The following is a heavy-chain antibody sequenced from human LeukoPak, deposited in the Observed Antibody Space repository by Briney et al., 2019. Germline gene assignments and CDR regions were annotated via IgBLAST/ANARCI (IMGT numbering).Heavy chain of an antibody. CDR3: ARDIGRWLQLRSAFDY. CDR2: ISSSSYI. Sequence: GGSLRLSCAASGFTFSSYSMNWVRQAPGKGLEWVSSISSSSYIYYADSVKGRFTISRDNAKNSLYLQMNSLRAEDTAVYYCARDIGRWLQLRSAFDYWGQGTLVTVSS. J-gene: IGHJ4*02. V-gene: IGHV3-21*01. D-gene: IGHD5-24*01. CDR1: GFTFSSYS.